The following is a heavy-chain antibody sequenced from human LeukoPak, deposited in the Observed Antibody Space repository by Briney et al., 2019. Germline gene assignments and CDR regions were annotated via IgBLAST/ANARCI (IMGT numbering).Heavy chain of an antibody. D-gene: IGHD6-13*01. CDR2: IYPGDSDT. J-gene: IGHJ3*02. CDR1: GYSFTSYW. Sequence: GESLKISCTGSGYSFTSYWIGWVRRMPGKGLGWMGIIYPGDSDTRYSPSFQGQVPISADKSISTAYLQWSSLKASDTAMYYCASLAGYSSSWYQPDAFDIWGQGTMVTVSS. V-gene: IGHV5-51*01. CDR3: ASLAGYSSSWYQPDAFDI.